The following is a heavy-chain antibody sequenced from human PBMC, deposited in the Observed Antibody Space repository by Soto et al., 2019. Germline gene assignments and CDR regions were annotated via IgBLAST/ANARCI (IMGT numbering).Heavy chain of an antibody. CDR2: IYYSGST. V-gene: IGHV4-59*08. CDR3: ARRLYYDSSGFEGGGMDV. D-gene: IGHD3-22*01. Sequence: SETLSLTCTVSGGSISSYYWSWIRQPPGKGLEWIGYIYYSGSTHYNPSLKSRVTISVDTSKNQFSLKLSSVTAADTAVYYCARRLYYDSSGFEGGGMDVWGQGTTVTVS. J-gene: IGHJ6*02. CDR1: GGSISSYY.